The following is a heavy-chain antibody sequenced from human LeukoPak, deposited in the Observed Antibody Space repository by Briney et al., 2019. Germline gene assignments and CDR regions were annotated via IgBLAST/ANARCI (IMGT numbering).Heavy chain of an antibody. CDR3: ARGDSSRHFDY. CDR2: IYYSGST. Sequence: SETLSLTCTVSGGFISSYYWSWIRQPPGKGLEWIGYIYYSGSTNYNPSLKSRVTISVDTSKNQFSLKLSSVTAADTAVYYCARGDSSRHFDYWGQGTLVTVSS. J-gene: IGHJ4*02. D-gene: IGHD6-13*01. CDR1: GGFISSYY. V-gene: IGHV4-59*08.